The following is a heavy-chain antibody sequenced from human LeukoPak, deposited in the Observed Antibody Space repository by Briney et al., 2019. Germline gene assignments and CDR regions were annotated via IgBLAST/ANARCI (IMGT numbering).Heavy chain of an antibody. J-gene: IGHJ3*02. CDR2: MYPHSGNT. D-gene: IGHD1-14*01. CDR3: AIGRKYNSSPGDDVFDM. V-gene: IGHV1-8*01. Sequence: GASVKVSCKASGYTFTNYDINWMRQATGQGLEWVGWMYPHSGNTGYVQKFQGRVSMTRDTSISTAYMEVTSLRSEDTAVYYCAIGRKYNSSPGDDVFDMWGQGTMVTVSS. CDR1: GYTFTNYD.